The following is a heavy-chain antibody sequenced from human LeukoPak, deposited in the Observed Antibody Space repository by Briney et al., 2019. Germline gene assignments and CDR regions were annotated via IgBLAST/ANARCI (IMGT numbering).Heavy chain of an antibody. V-gene: IGHV4-39*01. CDR1: GGSISSSSYY. CDR3: ARQAYCTNGVCFHYYYYYMDV. Sequence: SETLSLTCIVSGGSISSSSYYWGWIRQPPGKGLEWIGSIYYSGSTYYNPSLKSRVTISVDTSKNQFSLKLSSVTAADTAVYYCARQAYCTNGVCFHYYYYYMDVWGKGTTVTVSS. D-gene: IGHD2-8*01. CDR2: IYYSGST. J-gene: IGHJ6*03.